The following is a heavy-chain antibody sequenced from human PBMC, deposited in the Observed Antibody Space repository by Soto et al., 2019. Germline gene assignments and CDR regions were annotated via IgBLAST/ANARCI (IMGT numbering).Heavy chain of an antibody. V-gene: IGHV1-69*13. J-gene: IGHJ3*02. CDR3: ASYYDSSGPDAFDI. Sequence: VASVKVSCKASGGTFSSYAISWVRQAPGQGLEWMGGIIPIFGTANYAQRFQGRVTITADESTSTAYMELSSLRSEDTAVYYCASYYDSSGPDAFDIWGQGTMVTVSS. CDR1: GGTFSSYA. CDR2: IIPIFGTA. D-gene: IGHD3-22*01.